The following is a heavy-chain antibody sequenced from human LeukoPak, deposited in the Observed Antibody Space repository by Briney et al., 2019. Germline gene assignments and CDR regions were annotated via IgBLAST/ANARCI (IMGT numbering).Heavy chain of an antibody. CDR1: GFTFSSYA. CDR3: AKEGRQWLVRRPDY. V-gene: IGHV3-23*01. Sequence: GGSLRLSCAASGFTFSSYAMSWVRQAPGKGLEWVSAISGSGGSTYYADSVKGRFTISRDSSKNTLYLQMNSLRAEDTAVYYCAKEGRQWLVRRPDYWGQGTLVTVSS. D-gene: IGHD6-19*01. J-gene: IGHJ4*02. CDR2: ISGSGGST.